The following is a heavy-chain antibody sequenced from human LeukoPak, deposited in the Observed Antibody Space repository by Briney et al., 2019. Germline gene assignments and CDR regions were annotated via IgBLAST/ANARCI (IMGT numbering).Heavy chain of an antibody. CDR2: ISRNSGSI. J-gene: IGHJ4*02. D-gene: IGHD3-16*02. CDR3: AKELYDYVWGSYRYSFDY. CDR1: GFTFDDYA. Sequence: PGGSLRLSCAASGFTFDDYATHWVRQAPGKGLEWVSGISRNSGSIGYADSVKGRFTISRDNAKNSLYLQMNSLRAEDTALYYCAKELYDYVWGSYRYSFDYWGQGTLVTVSS. V-gene: IGHV3-9*01.